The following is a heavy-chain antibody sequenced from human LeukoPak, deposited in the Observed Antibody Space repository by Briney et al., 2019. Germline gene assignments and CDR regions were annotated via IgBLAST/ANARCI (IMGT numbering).Heavy chain of an antibody. D-gene: IGHD5-12*01. Sequence: GASVKVSCKASGYTFTSYAISWVRQAPGQGLEWMGGIIPIFGTANYAQKFQGRVTITADKSTSTAYMELSSLRSEDTAVYYCARDPGSGYEEHFGYWGQGTLVTVSS. CDR3: ARDPGSGYEEHFGY. CDR2: IIPIFGTA. J-gene: IGHJ4*02. V-gene: IGHV1-69*06. CDR1: GYTFTSYA.